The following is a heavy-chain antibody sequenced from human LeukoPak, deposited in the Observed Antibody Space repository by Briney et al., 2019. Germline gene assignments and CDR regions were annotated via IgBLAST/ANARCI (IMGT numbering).Heavy chain of an antibody. J-gene: IGHJ4*02. D-gene: IGHD1-26*01. CDR2: VFYSGPT. Sequence: KPSETLSLTCTVSGDSIDSYYWRWIRQPPGGGLQWIGYVFYSGPTNYDASLRSRFAISVDRSKNQFSFKLTSVSAADTAFYYCAGRSERYFDSWGQGTLVTVSS. CDR3: AGRSERYFDS. V-gene: IGHV4-59*01. CDR1: GDSIDSYY.